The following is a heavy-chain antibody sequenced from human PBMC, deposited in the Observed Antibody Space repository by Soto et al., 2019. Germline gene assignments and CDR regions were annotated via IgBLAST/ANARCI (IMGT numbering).Heavy chain of an antibody. J-gene: IGHJ6*02. CDR3: ARNRGISGDYYGMDV. D-gene: IGHD1-26*01. CDR2: MYHSGSA. Sequence: LSLTCTVSGNSISGVYYWGWIRQPPGKGLEWIASMYHSGSADYNPSLKSRVTMSVDTSKSQLSLKVKSVTAADTAVYYCARNRGISGDYYGMDVWGQGTTVTVSS. CDR1: GNSISGVYY. V-gene: IGHV4-38-2*02.